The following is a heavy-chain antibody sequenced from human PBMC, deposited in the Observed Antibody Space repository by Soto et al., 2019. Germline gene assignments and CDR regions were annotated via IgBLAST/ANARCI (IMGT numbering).Heavy chain of an antibody. V-gene: IGHV3-30-3*01. Sequence: PGGSLRLSCAASGFTFSSYAIPWVRQAPGKGLEWVAVISYDGSNKYYADSVKGRFTISRDNSKNTLYLQMNSLRAEDKAVYYCASFGARNVSWGQGTLVTVSS. CDR2: ISYDGSNK. CDR3: ASFGARNVS. J-gene: IGHJ5*02. CDR1: GFTFSSYA. D-gene: IGHD3-10*01.